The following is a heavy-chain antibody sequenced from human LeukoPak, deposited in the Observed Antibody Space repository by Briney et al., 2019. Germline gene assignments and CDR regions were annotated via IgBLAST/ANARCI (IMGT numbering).Heavy chain of an antibody. V-gene: IGHV4-34*01. J-gene: IGHJ4*02. Sequence: PSETLSLTCAVYGGSFSGYYWSWIREPPGKGLEWIGEINHSGSTNYNPSLKSRVTISVDTSKNQFSLKLSSVTAADTAVYYCARHEDSSGYPASFDNWGQGTLVTVSS. CDR3: ARHEDSSGYPASFDN. D-gene: IGHD3-22*01. CDR1: GGSFSGYY. CDR2: INHSGST.